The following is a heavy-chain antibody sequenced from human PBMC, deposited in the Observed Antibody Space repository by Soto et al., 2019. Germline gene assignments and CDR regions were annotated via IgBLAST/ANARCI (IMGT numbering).Heavy chain of an antibody. J-gene: IGHJ4*02. CDR3: ARGSIFGIDDY. Sequence: PSETLSLTCAVYGGSFSGYYWSWIRQPPGKGLEWIGEINHSGSTNYNPSLKSRVTISVDTSKNQFSLKLSSVTAADTAVYYCARGSIFGIDDYWGQGTLVTFPS. V-gene: IGHV4-34*01. CDR1: GGSFSGYY. D-gene: IGHD3-3*01. CDR2: INHSGST.